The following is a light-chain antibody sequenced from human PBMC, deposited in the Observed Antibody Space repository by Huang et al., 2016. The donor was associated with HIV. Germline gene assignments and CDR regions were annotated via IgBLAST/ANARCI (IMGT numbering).Light chain of an antibody. Sequence: EIVMTQSPVTLSVSPGERATLSCRASENINNNFAWYQQKPGHAPRLLIYDASPRATDIPARFSGSGSGTEFALTINSLQSEDSAVYYCQQYDHWPETFGQGTRLEIK. J-gene: IGKJ2*01. CDR1: ENINNN. V-gene: IGKV3-15*01. CDR2: DAS. CDR3: QQYDHWPET.